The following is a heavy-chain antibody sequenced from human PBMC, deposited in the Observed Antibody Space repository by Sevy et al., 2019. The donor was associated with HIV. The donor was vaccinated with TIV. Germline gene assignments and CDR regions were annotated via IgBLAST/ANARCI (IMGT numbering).Heavy chain of an antibody. CDR1: GFTVSSNY. CDR3: ARGSLAGTGYGMDV. J-gene: IGHJ6*02. D-gene: IGHD6-13*01. Sequence: GGCLRLSCAASGFTVSSNYMSWVRQAPGKGLEWVSVIYSGGSTYYADSVKGRFTISRDNSKNTLYLQMNSLRAEDTAVYYCARGSLAGTGYGMDVWGQGTTVTVSS. CDR2: IYSGGST. V-gene: IGHV3-66*01.